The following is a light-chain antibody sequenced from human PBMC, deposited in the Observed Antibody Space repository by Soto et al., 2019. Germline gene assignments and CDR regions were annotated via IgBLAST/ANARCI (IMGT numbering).Light chain of an antibody. CDR2: DVD. V-gene: IGLV2-14*03. CDR1: SSDVGGYNY. J-gene: IGLJ2*01. Sequence: QSVLTQPASVSGSPGQSITISCTGTSSDVGGYNYVSWYQHHPGKAPKLMIYDVDIRPSGVSNRFSGSKSGNTASLTISGLQAEDEADYYCSSYTGSSTYVVFGGGTKVTVL. CDR3: SSYTGSSTYVV.